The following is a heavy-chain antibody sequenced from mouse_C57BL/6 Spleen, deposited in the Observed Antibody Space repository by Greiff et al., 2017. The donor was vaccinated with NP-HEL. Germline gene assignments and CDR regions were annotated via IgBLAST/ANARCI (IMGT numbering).Heavy chain of an antibody. CDR3: ARGYYDPYFDV. V-gene: IGHV1-69*01. CDR1: GYTFTSYW. CDR2: IDPSDSYT. D-gene: IGHD2-4*01. J-gene: IGHJ1*03. Sequence: QVQLQQPGAELVMPGASVKLSCKASGYTFTSYWMHWVKQRPGQGLEWIGEIDPSDSYTNYNQKFKGKSTLTVDKSSSTAYMQLSSLTSEDAAVYYCARGYYDPYFDVWGTGTTVTVSS.